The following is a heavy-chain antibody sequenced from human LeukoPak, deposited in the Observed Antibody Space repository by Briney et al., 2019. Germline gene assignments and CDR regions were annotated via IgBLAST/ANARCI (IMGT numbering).Heavy chain of an antibody. Sequence: GGSLRLSCAASGFTFSTYSMNWVRQAPGKGLEWVSYISSSNSSIYYADSVKGRFTISRDNAKNSLYLQMNSLKTEDTAVYYCTRPLDTAGGFYYYYYMDVWGKGTTVTVSS. CDR2: ISSSNSSI. V-gene: IGHV3-48*04. D-gene: IGHD5-18*01. J-gene: IGHJ6*03. CDR1: GFTFSTYS. CDR3: TRPLDTAGGFYYYYYMDV.